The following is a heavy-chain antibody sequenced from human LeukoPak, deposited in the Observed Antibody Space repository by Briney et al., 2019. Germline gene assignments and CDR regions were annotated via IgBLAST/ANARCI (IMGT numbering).Heavy chain of an antibody. V-gene: IGHV3-23*01. CDR2: ITGSGGNT. CDR1: GFTFRDYA. Sequence: PGGPLRLSCAASGFTFRDYAMSWVRQAPGKGLEWVSVITGSGGNTYYADSVKGRFTISKDNSKNTVYLQMSSLRVDDTAVYYCAKAASSSWPSYYYGMDVWGQGTTVTVSS. J-gene: IGHJ6*02. D-gene: IGHD6-13*01. CDR3: AKAASSSWPSYYYGMDV.